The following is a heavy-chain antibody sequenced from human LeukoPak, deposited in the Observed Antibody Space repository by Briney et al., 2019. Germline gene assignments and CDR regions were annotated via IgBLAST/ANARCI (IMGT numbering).Heavy chain of an antibody. Sequence: ASVKVSCKASGYIFTSYGISWVRQAPGQGLEWMGWISAYNGNTNYAQKLQGRVTMTTDTSTSTAYMELRSLRSDDTAVYYCARLRGYSYGFNWFDPWGQGTLVTVSS. CDR1: GYIFTSYG. CDR3: ARLRGYSYGFNWFDP. D-gene: IGHD5-18*01. J-gene: IGHJ5*02. V-gene: IGHV1-18*01. CDR2: ISAYNGNT.